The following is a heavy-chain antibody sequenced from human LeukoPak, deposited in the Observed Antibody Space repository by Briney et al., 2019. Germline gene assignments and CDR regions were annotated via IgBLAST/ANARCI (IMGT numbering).Heavy chain of an antibody. CDR1: GYTFTGYY. CDR2: INPNSGGT. Sequence: GASVKVSCKASGYTFTGYYMHWVRQAPGQGLEWMGWINPNSGGTNYAQKFQGRVTMTRDTSISTAYMELSRLRSDDTAVYYCARVNSRILTGYNQYYYYGMDVWGQGTTVTVSS. CDR3: ARVNSRILTGYNQYYYYGMDV. V-gene: IGHV1-2*02. D-gene: IGHD3-9*01. J-gene: IGHJ6*02.